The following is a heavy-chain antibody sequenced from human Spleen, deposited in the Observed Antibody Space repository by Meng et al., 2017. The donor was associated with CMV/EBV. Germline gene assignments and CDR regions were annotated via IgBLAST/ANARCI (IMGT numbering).Heavy chain of an antibody. CDR2: ISSSSSTI. D-gene: IGHD2-2*01. Sequence: GESLKISCAASGFTFSSYSMNWVRQAPGKGLEWVSYISSSSSTIYYADSVKGRFTISRDNAKNSLYLQMNSLGAEDTAVYYCARSRGCSSTSCYPGWFDPWGQGTLVTVSS. J-gene: IGHJ5*02. CDR1: GFTFSSYS. CDR3: ARSRGCSSTSCYPGWFDP. V-gene: IGHV3-48*04.